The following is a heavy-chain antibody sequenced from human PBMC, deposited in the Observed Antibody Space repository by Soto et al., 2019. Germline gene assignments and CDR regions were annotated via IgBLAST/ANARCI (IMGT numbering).Heavy chain of an antibody. CDR3: AKDTSSSSSVGY. CDR1: GFTFSSYG. CDR2: ISYDGSNK. D-gene: IGHD6-6*01. V-gene: IGHV3-30*18. J-gene: IGHJ4*02. Sequence: GGSLRLSCAASGFTFSSYGMHCVLQAPGKRLEWVAVISYDGSNKYYAESVKGRFTISRDNSKNTLYLQMNSLRAEDTAVYYCAKDTSSSSSVGYWGQGTLVTVSS.